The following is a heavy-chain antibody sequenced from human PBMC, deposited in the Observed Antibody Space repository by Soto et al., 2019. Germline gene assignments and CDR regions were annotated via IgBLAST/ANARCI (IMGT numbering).Heavy chain of an antibody. CDR3: SRDTWHGGSRTTWALDS. J-gene: IGHJ4*02. CDR1: GGSISSGGYY. V-gene: IGHV4-31*03. Sequence: SETLSLTCTVSGGSISSGGYYWSWIRQHPGKGLEWIGYIYYSGSTYYNPSLKSRVTISVDTSKNQFSLKLSSVTAVDTVVYFCSRDTWHGGSRTTWALDSWGQGSLVTVSS. D-gene: IGHD1-26*01. CDR2: IYYSGST.